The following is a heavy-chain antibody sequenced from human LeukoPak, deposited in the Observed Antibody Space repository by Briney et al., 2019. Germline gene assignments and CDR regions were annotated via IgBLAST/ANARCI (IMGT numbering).Heavy chain of an antibody. V-gene: IGHV3-53*05. CDR1: GFTVSRYY. J-gene: IGHJ4*02. D-gene: IGHD3-9*01. CDR2: FYNDGST. CDR3: AKDRYYDILTGYGGPDY. Sequence: GGSLRLSCAASGFTVSRYYMSWFRQAPGKGLEWVSVFYNDGSTYYSDSVKGRFTISRDNSKNTLYVQMNNLRPEDTAVYYCAKDRYYDILTGYGGPDYWGQGTLVTVSS.